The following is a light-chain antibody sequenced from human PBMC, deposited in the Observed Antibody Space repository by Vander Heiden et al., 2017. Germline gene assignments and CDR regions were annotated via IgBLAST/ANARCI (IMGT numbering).Light chain of an antibody. V-gene: IGLV3-1*01. CDR2: QGS. CDR3: TGWSSSMVV. J-gene: IGLJ2*01. Sequence: YQLTQPPPVPVSPGQTASITCSGDKLGDNYACWYQQKPAQSLIRGVYQGSKRASGIPARFSGANSATKANLSIRGAEAMDDSCESCTGWSSSMVVFGGGTKLTVL. CDR1: KLGDNY.